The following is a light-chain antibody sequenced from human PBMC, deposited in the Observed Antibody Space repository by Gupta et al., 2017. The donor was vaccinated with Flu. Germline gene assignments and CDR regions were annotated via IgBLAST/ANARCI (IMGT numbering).Light chain of an antibody. CDR1: QSVSRW. CDR2: KAS. CDR3: QQYDTFRT. V-gene: IGKV1-5*03. Sequence: DVQMTQSPSTLSASVGDRVTITCRASQSVSRWLAWYQQKPGKAPNLLIYKASNLASGVPSRFSGSGSGTEFTLTISSLQPDDFATYYCQQYDTFRTFGQGTKVEIK. J-gene: IGKJ1*01.